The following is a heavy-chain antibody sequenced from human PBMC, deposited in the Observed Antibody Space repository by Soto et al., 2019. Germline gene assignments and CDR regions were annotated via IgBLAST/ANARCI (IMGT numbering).Heavy chain of an antibody. CDR1: GFTFSRYW. V-gene: IGHV3-74*01. Sequence: PGGSMRLSCAASGFTFSRYWMHWVRQAPGKGLVWASRIDSYGSRTSQVDSVEGRFTISRDNAKNTLYLQMNSLRAEDTAVYYCARGWVEGLSRQPPTDYWGQGTLVTVSS. D-gene: IGHD3-3*01. CDR3: ARGWVEGLSRQPPTDY. J-gene: IGHJ4*02. CDR2: IDSYGSRT.